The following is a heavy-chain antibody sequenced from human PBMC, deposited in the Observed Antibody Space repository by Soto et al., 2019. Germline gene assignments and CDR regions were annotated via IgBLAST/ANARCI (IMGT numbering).Heavy chain of an antibody. Sequence: QVQLVQSGAEVKKPGSSVKVSCKASGGTFSSYAISWVRQAPGKGLEWVAVISYDGSNKYYADSVKGRFTISRDNSKNTLYLQMNSLRAEDTAVYYCARDGTYYDFWSGYLDPWGQGTLVTVSS. CDR3: ARDGTYYDFWSGYLDP. J-gene: IGHJ5*02. CDR2: ISYDGSNK. V-gene: IGHV3-30-3*01. D-gene: IGHD3-3*01. CDR1: GGTFSSYA.